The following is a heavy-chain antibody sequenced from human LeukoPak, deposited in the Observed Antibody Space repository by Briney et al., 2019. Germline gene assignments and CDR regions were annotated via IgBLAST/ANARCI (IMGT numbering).Heavy chain of an antibody. CDR1: GFTFSSYA. Sequence: PGGSLRLSCAASGFTFSSYAMHWVRQAPGKGLEYVSAISSNGGSTYYANSVKGRFTISRDNSKNTLYLRMGSLRAEDMAVYYCAREGGSGSYLYWGQGTLVTVSS. J-gene: IGHJ4*02. CDR2: ISSNGGST. V-gene: IGHV3-64*01. CDR3: AREGGSGSYLY. D-gene: IGHD1-26*01.